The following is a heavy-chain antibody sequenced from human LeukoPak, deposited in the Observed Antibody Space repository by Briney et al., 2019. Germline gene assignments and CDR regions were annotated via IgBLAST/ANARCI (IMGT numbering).Heavy chain of an antibody. V-gene: IGHV1-2*02. D-gene: IGHD3-16*01. CDR2: INPNSGAT. Sequence: ASVKVSCKASGYTFTDHYMHWVRQAPGHALEWMGWINPNSGATKYAQNFQGRVSMTRDTSISTAYMELSRLRSDDTATYYCATVAKSLGAFDLWGQGTMVTVSS. CDR1: GYTFTDHY. CDR3: ATVAKSLGAFDL. J-gene: IGHJ3*01.